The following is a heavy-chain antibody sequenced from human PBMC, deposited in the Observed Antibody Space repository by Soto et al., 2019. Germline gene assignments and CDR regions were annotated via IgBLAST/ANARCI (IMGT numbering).Heavy chain of an antibody. CDR1: GFAFNNYG. D-gene: IGHD1-7*01. CDR3: AGWNYDY. J-gene: IGHJ4*02. V-gene: IGHV3-23*01. Sequence: GGSLRLSCTVSGFAFNNYGINWVRQAPGKGLEWVSSISKSDYTYYSDSVKGRFTISRDDSKNTLYLQMDSLRPEDTAQYYCAGWNYDYWGQGTQVTVSS. CDR2: ISKSDYT.